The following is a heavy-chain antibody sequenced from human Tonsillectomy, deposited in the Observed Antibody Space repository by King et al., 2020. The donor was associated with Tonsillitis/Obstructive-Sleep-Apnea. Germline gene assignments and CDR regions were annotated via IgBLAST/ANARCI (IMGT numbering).Heavy chain of an antibody. V-gene: IGHV4-59*01. D-gene: IGHD3-16*01. Sequence: VQLQESGPGLVKPSETLSLTCTVSGGSISSYYWSWIRQPPGKGLEWIGYIDYSGSTKYNPSLKSRVIISVDTSKNQFSLNLSSMTAADTAVYYCAREGDDAFDIWGQGTMVTVSS. J-gene: IGHJ3*02. CDR1: GGSISSYY. CDR3: AREGDDAFDI. CDR2: IDYSGST.